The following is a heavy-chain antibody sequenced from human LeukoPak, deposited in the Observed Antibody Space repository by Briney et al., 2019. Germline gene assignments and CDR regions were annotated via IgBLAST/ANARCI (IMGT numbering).Heavy chain of an antibody. D-gene: IGHD3-3*01. J-gene: IGHJ4*02. CDR2: IKQDGSEK. Sequence: GGSLRLSCAASGFTFSHYWMSWVRQAPGKGLEWVANIKQDGSEKYYVDSVKGRFTISRDNAESSLYLQMSSLRAEDTAVYYCARDLPFYDFWSGYSYYFDYWGQGTLVTVSS. CDR3: ARDLPFYDFWSGYSYYFDY. CDR1: GFTFSHYW. V-gene: IGHV3-7*01.